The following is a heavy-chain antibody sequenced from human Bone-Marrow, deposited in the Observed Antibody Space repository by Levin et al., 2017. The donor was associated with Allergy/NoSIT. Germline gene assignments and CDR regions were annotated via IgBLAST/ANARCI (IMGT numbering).Heavy chain of an antibody. D-gene: IGHD3-10*01. J-gene: IGHJ4*02. Sequence: GESLKISCKASGYTFTGYYMHWVRQAPGQGLEWMGWINPNSGGTNYAQKFQGRVTMTRDTSISTAYMELSRLRSDDTAVYYCARDPVPAATTITMVRGVNRAFDYWGQGTLVTVSS. CDR1: GYTFTGYY. CDR3: ARDPVPAATTITMVRGVNRAFDY. V-gene: IGHV1-2*02. CDR2: INPNSGGT.